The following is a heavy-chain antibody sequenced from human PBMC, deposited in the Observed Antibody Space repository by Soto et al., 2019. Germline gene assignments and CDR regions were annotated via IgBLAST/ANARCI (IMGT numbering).Heavy chain of an antibody. V-gene: IGHV1-69*01. CDR3: AREGPPDIAWFDP. J-gene: IGHJ5*02. Sequence: QVQLVQSGGEVKKPGSSVKVSCKASGDTFSIYTISWVRQAPGQGLEWMGGSANSAQKFQGRLTVTADESTSTVYLELSSLTSEDTAVYYCAREGPPDIAWFDPWGQGTLVSVSS. D-gene: IGHD2-15*01. CDR2: GSA. CDR1: GDTFSIYT.